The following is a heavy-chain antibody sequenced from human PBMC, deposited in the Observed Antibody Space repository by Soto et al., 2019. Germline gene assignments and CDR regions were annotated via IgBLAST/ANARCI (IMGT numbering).Heavy chain of an antibody. D-gene: IGHD2-15*01. CDR1: GFSFSNYA. CDR2: ISGSGSNT. J-gene: IGHJ6*02. V-gene: IGHV3-23*01. CDR3: AKSRTVVVAAAPIYYYFGVDV. Sequence: GSLRLSCAASGFSFSNYALTWVRQAPGGGLEWVSAISGSGSNTYYAVSVRGRFTISRDNSKNTVYLQMNSLRAEDTAVYHCAKSRTVVVAAAPIYYYFGVDVWGQGTTVTVSS.